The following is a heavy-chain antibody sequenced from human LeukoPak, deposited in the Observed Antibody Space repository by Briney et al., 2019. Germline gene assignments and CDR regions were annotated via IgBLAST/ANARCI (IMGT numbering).Heavy chain of an antibody. D-gene: IGHD6-13*01. CDR2: IKQDGSEK. V-gene: IGHV3-7*01. J-gene: IGHJ4*02. CDR3: AREGIAAAGDY. Sequence: QTGGSLRLSCTASGFTFSSYWMSWVRQAPGKGLEWVANIKQDGSEKYYVDSVKGRFTISRDNAKNSLYLHMNSLRAEDTAVYYCAREGIAAAGDYWGQGTLVTVSS. CDR1: GFTFSSYW.